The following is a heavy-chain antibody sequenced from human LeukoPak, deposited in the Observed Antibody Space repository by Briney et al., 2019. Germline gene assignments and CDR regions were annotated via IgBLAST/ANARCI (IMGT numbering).Heavy chain of an antibody. D-gene: IGHD1-20*01. CDR1: GFTFSSYW. Sequence: GGSLRLSCAASGFTFSSYWMSWVRQAPGKGLEWVANIKQDGSEKYYVDSVKGRFTISRDNAKNSLYLQMNSLRAEDTAVYYCARGTNWSPLDFDYWGQGTLVTVSS. V-gene: IGHV3-7*03. J-gene: IGHJ4*02. CDR3: ARGTNWSPLDFDY. CDR2: IKQDGSEK.